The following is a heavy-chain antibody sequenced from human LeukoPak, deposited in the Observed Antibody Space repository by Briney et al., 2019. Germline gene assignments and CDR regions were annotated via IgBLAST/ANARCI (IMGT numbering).Heavy chain of an antibody. D-gene: IGHD5-24*01. Sequence: PSQTLSLTCTVSGGFISSGGYYWSWIRQPPGKGLEWIGYIYYSGSTNYNPSLKSRVTISVDTSKNQFSLKLSSVTAADTAVYYCARHEKRWLQSNSDYWGQGTLVTVSS. CDR3: ARHEKRWLQSNSDY. CDR2: IYYSGST. CDR1: GGFISSGGYY. J-gene: IGHJ4*02. V-gene: IGHV4-61*08.